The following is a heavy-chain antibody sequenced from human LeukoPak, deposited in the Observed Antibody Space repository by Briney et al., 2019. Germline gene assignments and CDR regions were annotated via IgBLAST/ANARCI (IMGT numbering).Heavy chain of an antibody. CDR3: ARGLVLATDDAFDI. J-gene: IGHJ3*02. CDR1: GASIRSYF. CDR2: VYDNDIS. D-gene: IGHD5-12*01. Sequence: SETLSLTCSVSGASIRSYFRSWIQQSPGKGLEWIGYVYDNDISNFNPSLESRVTILVDRSKSQFSLKLRSVTAADTAVYYCARGLVLATDDAFDIWGPGTMVTVSS. V-gene: IGHV4-59*01.